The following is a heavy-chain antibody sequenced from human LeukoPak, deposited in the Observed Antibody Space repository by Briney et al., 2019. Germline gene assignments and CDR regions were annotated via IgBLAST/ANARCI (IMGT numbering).Heavy chain of an antibody. Sequence: GASVKVSCKASGGTFISYAISWVRQAPGQGLEWMGGIIPIFGTANYAQKFQGRVTITADKSTSTAYMELSSLRSDDTAVYYCARFYSIFGVVNPPDYWGQGTLVTVSS. D-gene: IGHD3-3*01. CDR3: ARFYSIFGVVNPPDY. CDR1: GGTFISYA. J-gene: IGHJ4*02. CDR2: IIPIFGTA. V-gene: IGHV1-69*06.